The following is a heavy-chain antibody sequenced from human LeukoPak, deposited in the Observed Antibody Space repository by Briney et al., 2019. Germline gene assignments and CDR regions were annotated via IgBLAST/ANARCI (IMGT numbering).Heavy chain of an antibody. J-gene: IGHJ6*02. CDR2: IIPILGIA. CDR1: GGTFISYT. CDR3: ARDLGEMATYMDV. Sequence: AVTVSYKASGGTFISYTIRWVGQAPGQGGEWMGRIIPILGIANYAQKFQGRVTITADKSTSTAYMELSSLRSEDTAVYSCARDLGEMATYMDVWGQGTTVTVSS. D-gene: IGHD5-24*01. V-gene: IGHV1-69*04.